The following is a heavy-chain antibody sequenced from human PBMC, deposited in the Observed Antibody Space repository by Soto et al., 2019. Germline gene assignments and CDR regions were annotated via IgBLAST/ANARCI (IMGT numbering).Heavy chain of an antibody. CDR3: ARDIAVAGHWFDP. D-gene: IGHD6-19*01. Sequence: PGGSLRLSCAASGFTFSSYSMNWVRQAPGKGLEWVSSISSSSSYIYYADSVKGRFTISRDNAKNSLYLQMNSLRAEDTAVYYCARDIAVAGHWFDPWGQGTLVTVSS. J-gene: IGHJ5*02. CDR1: GFTFSSYS. CDR2: ISSSSSYI. V-gene: IGHV3-21*01.